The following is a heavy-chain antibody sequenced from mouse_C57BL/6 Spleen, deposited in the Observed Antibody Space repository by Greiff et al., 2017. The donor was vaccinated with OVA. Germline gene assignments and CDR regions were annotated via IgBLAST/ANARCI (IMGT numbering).Heavy chain of an antibody. J-gene: IGHJ3*01. CDR2: ISSGGDYI. CDR1: GFTFSSYA. D-gene: IGHD3-2*02. CDR3: TRDGSGLFAY. V-gene: IGHV5-9-1*02. Sequence: EVMLVESGAGLVKPGGSLKLSCAASGFTFSSYAMSWVRQTPEKRLEWVAYISSGGDYIYYADTVKGRFTISRDNARNTLYQQMSSLKSEDTAMYYCTRDGSGLFAYWGQGTLVTVSA.